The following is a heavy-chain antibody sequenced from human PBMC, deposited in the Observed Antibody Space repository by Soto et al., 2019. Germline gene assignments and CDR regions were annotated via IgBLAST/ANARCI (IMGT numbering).Heavy chain of an antibody. CDR3: ARRYYYDSSGYYYGPLRP. D-gene: IGHD3-22*01. J-gene: IGHJ3*01. CDR2: INHSGST. Sequence: SETLSLTCAVYGGSFSGYYWSWTRQPPGKGLEWIGEINHSGSTNYNPSLKSRVTISVDTSKNQFSLKLSSVTAADTAVYYCARRYYYDSSGYYYGPLRPWGQGTMVTVSS. CDR1: GGSFSGYY. V-gene: IGHV4-34*01.